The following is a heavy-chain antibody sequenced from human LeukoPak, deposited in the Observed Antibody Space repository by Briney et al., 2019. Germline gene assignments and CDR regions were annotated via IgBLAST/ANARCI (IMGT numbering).Heavy chain of an antibody. CDR3: ARAGSSSWYNTPTFVYYYYGMDV. CDR2: ISSSGSTI. CDR1: GFTFSSYE. D-gene: IGHD6-13*01. Sequence: PGGSLRLSCAASGFTFSSYEMNWVRQAPGKGLEWVSYISSSGSTIYYADSVKGRFTISRDNAKNSLYLQMNSLRAEDTAVYYCARAGSSSWYNTPTFVYYYYGMDVWGQGTTVTVSS. J-gene: IGHJ6*02. V-gene: IGHV3-48*03.